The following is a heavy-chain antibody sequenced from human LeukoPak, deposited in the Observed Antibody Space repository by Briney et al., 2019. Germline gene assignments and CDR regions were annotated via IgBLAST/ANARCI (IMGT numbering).Heavy chain of an antibody. CDR1: GYTFTTYG. V-gene: IGHV1-24*01. Sequence: ASVRVSCKASGYTFTTYGISWVRQAPGKGLEWMGGFDPEDGETIYAQKFQGRVTMTEDTSTDTAYMELSSLRSEDTAVYYCATVGDYYGSGIFDPWGQGTLVTVSS. CDR3: ATVGDYYGSGIFDP. D-gene: IGHD3-10*01. J-gene: IGHJ5*02. CDR2: FDPEDGET.